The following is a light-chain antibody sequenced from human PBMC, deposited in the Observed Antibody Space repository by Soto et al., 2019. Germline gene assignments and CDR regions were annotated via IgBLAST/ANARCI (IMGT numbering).Light chain of an antibody. CDR1: QKSSPW. CDR2: DVS. V-gene: IGKV1-5*01. J-gene: IGKJ1*01. CDR3: QQYNDYSAT. Sequence: DIEMVQSPSALSASVGDTVTITCRASQKSSPWLAWYQQKPGQAPKLLMYDVSSLKRGVPSRFSGSGSETEFTLTISSLQPDDFATYYCQQYNDYSATFGQGTKVDIK.